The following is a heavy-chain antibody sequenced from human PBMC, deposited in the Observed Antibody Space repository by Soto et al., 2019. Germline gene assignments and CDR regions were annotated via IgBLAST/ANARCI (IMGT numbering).Heavy chain of an antibody. Sequence: LSLTCTVSGGSISSSSYYWGWIRQLPGKGLEWIGSIYYSGSTYYNPSLKSRVTISVDTSKNQFSLKLSSVTAADTAVYYCARLTAVAGAHDAFDIWGQGTMVTVSS. J-gene: IGHJ3*02. D-gene: IGHD6-19*01. CDR3: ARLTAVAGAHDAFDI. V-gene: IGHV4-39*01. CDR2: IYYSGST. CDR1: GGSISSSSYY.